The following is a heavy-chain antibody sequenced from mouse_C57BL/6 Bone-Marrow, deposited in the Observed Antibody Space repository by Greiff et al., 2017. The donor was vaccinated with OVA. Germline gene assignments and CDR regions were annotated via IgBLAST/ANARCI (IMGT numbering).Heavy chain of an antibody. V-gene: IGHV1-20*01. Sequence: VHVKQSGPELVKPGDSVKISCKASGYSFTGYFMNWVMQSHGKSLEWIGRINPYNGDTFYNQKFKGKATLTVDKSSSTAHMELRSLTSEDSAVYYCADGDWYFDVWGTGTTVTVSS. J-gene: IGHJ1*03. D-gene: IGHD2-3*01. CDR2: INPYNGDT. CDR1: GYSFTGYF. CDR3: ADGDWYFDV.